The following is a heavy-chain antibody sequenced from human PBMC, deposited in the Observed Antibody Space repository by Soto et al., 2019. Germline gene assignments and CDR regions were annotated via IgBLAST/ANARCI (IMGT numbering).Heavy chain of an antibody. Sequence: GGSLRLSCAASGFSFTSYGMHWVRQAPGKGLEWVSLIWYDGSNEYYADSVKGRFTISRDTSKNTLYLQMNSLRAEDTAVYYCARDAKGCSDGVCYPGDVFDVWGQGTTVTVSS. J-gene: IGHJ3*01. CDR3: ARDAKGCSDGVCYPGDVFDV. V-gene: IGHV3-33*01. CDR1: GFSFTSYG. CDR2: IWYDGSNE. D-gene: IGHD2-8*01.